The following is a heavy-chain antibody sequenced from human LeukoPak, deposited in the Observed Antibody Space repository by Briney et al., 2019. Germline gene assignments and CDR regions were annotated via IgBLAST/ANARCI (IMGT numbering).Heavy chain of an antibody. CDR2: IRYDGSNK. V-gene: IGHV3-30*02. Sequence: PGGSLRLSCAASGFTFSSYGMHWVRQAPGKGLEWVAFIRYDGSNKYYADSVKGRFTISRDNSKNTLYPQMNSLRAEDTAVYYCAKAGYYDSRNWFDPWGQGTLVTVSS. J-gene: IGHJ5*02. CDR1: GFTFSSYG. CDR3: AKAGYYDSRNWFDP. D-gene: IGHD3-22*01.